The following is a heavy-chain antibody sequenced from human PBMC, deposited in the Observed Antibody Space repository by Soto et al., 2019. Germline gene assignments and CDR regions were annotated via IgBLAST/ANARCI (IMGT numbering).Heavy chain of an antibody. CDR2: ISWDGSNR. CDR1: GFTFDEYA. V-gene: IGHV3-43D*04. CDR3: AKDISRGPTKNYDFWSGPDY. J-gene: IGHJ4*02. Sequence: PGGSLRLSCAASGFTFDEYAMHWVRQAPGKGLEWVSLISWDGSNRYYADSVQGRFTISRDNSKYSLYLQMNSLRAEDTALYYCAKDISRGPTKNYDFWSGPDYWGQGTLVTVSS. D-gene: IGHD3-3*01.